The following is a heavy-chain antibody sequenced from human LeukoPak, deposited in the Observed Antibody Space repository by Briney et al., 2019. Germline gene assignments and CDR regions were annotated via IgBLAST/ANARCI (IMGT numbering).Heavy chain of an antibody. V-gene: IGHV3-30*04. Sequence: GGSLRLSCAASGFIFSSYAMHWVRQAPGKGLEWVAVISYDGSNKYYADSVKGRFTISRDNSKNTLYLQMNSLRAEDTAVYYCAKPPSGWFYYYYYMDVWGKGTTVTISS. D-gene: IGHD6-19*01. CDR3: AKPPSGWFYYYYYMDV. CDR1: GFIFSSYA. CDR2: ISYDGSNK. J-gene: IGHJ6*03.